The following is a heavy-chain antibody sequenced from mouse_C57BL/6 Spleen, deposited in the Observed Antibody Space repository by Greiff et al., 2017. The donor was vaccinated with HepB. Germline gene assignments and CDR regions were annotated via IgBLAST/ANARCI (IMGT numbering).Heavy chain of an antibody. D-gene: IGHD3-3*01. CDR3: AIRAGTPYFDY. J-gene: IGHJ2*01. CDR1: GYAFSSYW. Sequence: VQLVESGAELVKPGASVKISCKASGYAFSSYWMNWVKQRPGKGLEWIGQIYPGDGDTNYNGKFKGKATLTADKSSSTAYMQLSSLTAEDSAVYFCAIRAGTPYFDYWGQGTTLTVSS. V-gene: IGHV1-80*01. CDR2: IYPGDGDT.